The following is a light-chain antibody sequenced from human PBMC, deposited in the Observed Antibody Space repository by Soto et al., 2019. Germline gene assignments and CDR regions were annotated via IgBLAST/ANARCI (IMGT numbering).Light chain of an antibody. CDR2: EVS. CDR3: SSYAGSNNYVV. V-gene: IGLV2-8*01. CDR1: SSDVGGYNY. Sequence: QSALTQPPSASGSPGQSVTISFTGTSSDVGGYNYVSWYQQHPGKAPKLMIYEVSKRPSGVPDRFSGSKSGNTASLTVSGLQAEDEADYYCSSYAGSNNYVVFGGGTKRTVL. J-gene: IGLJ2*01.